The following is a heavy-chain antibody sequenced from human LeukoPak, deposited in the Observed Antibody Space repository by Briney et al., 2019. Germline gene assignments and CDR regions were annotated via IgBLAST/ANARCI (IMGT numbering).Heavy chain of an antibody. CDR2: INPNSGGT. D-gene: IGHD5-18*01. Sequence: GASVKVSCKASGYTFTGYYMNWVRQAPGQGLEWMGWINPNSGGTNYAQKFQGRATMTRDTSISTAYMELSRLRSDDTALYYGARLYSYVSTVDYWGQGTLVTVSS. CDR1: GYTFTGYY. J-gene: IGHJ4*02. V-gene: IGHV1-2*02. CDR3: ARLYSYVSTVDY.